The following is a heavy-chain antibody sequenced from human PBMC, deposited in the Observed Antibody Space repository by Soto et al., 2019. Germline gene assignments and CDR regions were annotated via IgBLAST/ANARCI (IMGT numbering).Heavy chain of an antibody. CDR3: ASGSMATIPPYYYYYGMDV. CDR1: GGSVSSGSYY. V-gene: IGHV4-61*01. J-gene: IGHJ6*02. Sequence: SETLSLTCTVSGGSVSSGSYYWSWIRQPPGKGLEWIGYIYYSGSTNYNPSLKSRVTISVDTSKNQFSLKLSSVTAADTAVYYCASGSMATIPPYYYYYGMDVWGQGTTVTVSS. D-gene: IGHD5-12*01. CDR2: IYYSGST.